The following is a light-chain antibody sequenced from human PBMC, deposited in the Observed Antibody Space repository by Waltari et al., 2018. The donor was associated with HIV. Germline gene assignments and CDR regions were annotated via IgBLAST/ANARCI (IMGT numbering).Light chain of an antibody. CDR1: SSNIGAGHA. CDR2: DNI. V-gene: IGLV1-40*01. Sequence: QSVLTQPPSVSGAPGQRVTIFCTGSSSNIGAGHAVHWYQLLPGTAPKVVIFDNIGRPAGVPARFSGSRSGTSASLAINERRAEDEADYYCHSHAGNVGVFGGGTKVTVL. J-gene: IGLJ3*02. CDR3: HSHAGNVGV.